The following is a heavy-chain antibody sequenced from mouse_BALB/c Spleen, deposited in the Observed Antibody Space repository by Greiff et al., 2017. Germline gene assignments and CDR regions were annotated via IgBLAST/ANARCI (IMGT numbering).Heavy chain of an antibody. Sequence: VQLQQSGAELVKPGASVKLSCTASGFNIKDTYMHWVKQRPEQGLEWIGRIDPANGNTKYDPKFQGKATITADTSSNTAYLQLSSLTSEDTAVYYCARGGLLDVYAMDYWGQGTSVTVSS. CDR2: IDPANGNT. CDR1: GFNIKDTY. CDR3: ARGGLLDVYAMDY. D-gene: IGHD2-3*01. V-gene: IGHV14-3*02. J-gene: IGHJ4*01.